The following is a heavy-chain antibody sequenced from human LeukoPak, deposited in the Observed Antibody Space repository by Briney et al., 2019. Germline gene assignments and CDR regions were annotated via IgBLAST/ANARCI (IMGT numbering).Heavy chain of an antibody. J-gene: IGHJ4*02. CDR1: GGSISGYY. Sequence: SETLSLTCTVSGGSISGYYWSWIRQPPGKGLEWIGEINHSGSTNYNPSLKSRVTISVDTSKNQFSLKLSSVTAADTAVYYCARASVGYCSSTSCYYFDYWGQGTLVTVSS. CDR3: ARASVGYCSSTSCYYFDY. V-gene: IGHV4-34*01. D-gene: IGHD2-2*01. CDR2: INHSGST.